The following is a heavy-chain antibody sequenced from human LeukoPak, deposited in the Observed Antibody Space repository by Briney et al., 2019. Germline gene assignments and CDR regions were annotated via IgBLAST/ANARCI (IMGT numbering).Heavy chain of an antibody. D-gene: IGHD3-10*01. J-gene: IGHJ4*02. Sequence: GGSLRLSCAASGFTFSSYGMSWVRQAPGKGLEWVSAISGSGGSTYYADSVKGRFTISRDNSKNTLYLQMNSLRAEDTAVYYCAKDTYGSGSYFVYWGQGTLVTVSS. CDR1: GFTFSSYG. CDR2: ISGSGGST. CDR3: AKDTYGSGSYFVY. V-gene: IGHV3-23*01.